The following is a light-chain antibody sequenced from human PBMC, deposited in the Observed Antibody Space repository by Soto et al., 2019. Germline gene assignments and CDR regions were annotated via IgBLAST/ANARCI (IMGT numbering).Light chain of an antibody. CDR2: SAS. J-gene: IGKJ1*01. CDR3: QQYDGWPRT. CDR1: QRVGIN. Sequence: EIVMTQSPATLSVSPGETATLSCRASQRVGINLAWYQHKPGQAPRLLIYSASTRASGIPDRFSGSGSGTEFTLTISRLQSEDFAFFYCQQYDGWPRTFGQGTKVEIK. V-gene: IGKV3-15*01.